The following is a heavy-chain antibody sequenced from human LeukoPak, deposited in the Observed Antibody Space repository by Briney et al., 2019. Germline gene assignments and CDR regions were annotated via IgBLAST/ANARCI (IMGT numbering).Heavy chain of an antibody. CDR2: IYYSGST. V-gene: IGHV4-39*07. D-gene: IGHD6-13*01. CDR3: ARDSSSWGLDY. J-gene: IGHJ4*02. Sequence: SETLSLTCTVSGGSLSSSSYYWGWIRQPPGRGLEWIGSIYYSGSTYYNPSLKSRVTISVDTSKNQFSLKLSSVTAADTAVYYCARDSSSWGLDYWGQGILVTVSS. CDR1: GGSLSSSSYY.